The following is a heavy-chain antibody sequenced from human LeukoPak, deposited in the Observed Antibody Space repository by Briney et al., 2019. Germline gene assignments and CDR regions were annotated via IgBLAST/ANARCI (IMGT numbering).Heavy chain of an antibody. D-gene: IGHD3-10*01. J-gene: IGHJ4*02. CDR2: IYYSGST. CDR1: GGSISSYY. V-gene: IGHV4-59*08. Sequence: SETLSLTCTVSGGSISSYYWSWIRQPPGKGLEWIGYIYYSGSTNYNPSLKSRVTISVDTSKNQFSLKLSSVTAADTAVYYCARLSPWGYYGSGSYYIPDYWGQGTLVTVSS. CDR3: ARLSPWGYYGSGSYYIPDY.